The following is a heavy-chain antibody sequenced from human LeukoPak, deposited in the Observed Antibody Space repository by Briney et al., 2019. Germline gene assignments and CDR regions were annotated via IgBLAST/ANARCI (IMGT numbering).Heavy chain of an antibody. J-gene: IGHJ3*02. CDR3: ARSVGELLFSGAFDI. V-gene: IGHV3-23*01. CDR2: ISGSGGST. CDR1: GFTFSSYG. Sequence: GGSLRLSCAASGFTFSSYGMSWVRQAPGKGLEWVSGISGSGGSTYYADSVKGRFTISRDNSKNTLYLQMNSLRAEDTAVYYCARSVGELLFSGAFDIWGQGTMVTVSS. D-gene: IGHD3-10*01.